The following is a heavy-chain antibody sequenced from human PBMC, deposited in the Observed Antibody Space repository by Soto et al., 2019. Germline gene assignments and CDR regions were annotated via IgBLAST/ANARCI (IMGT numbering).Heavy chain of an antibody. CDR1: GFTFSSYW. Sequence: GSLRLSCAASGFTFSSYWMSWVRQAPGKGLEWVANIKQDGSEKYYVDSVKGRFTISRDNAKNSLYLQMNSLRAEDTAVYYCARAQYSGYDVPDYYYYYMDVWGKGTTVTVSS. D-gene: IGHD5-12*01. CDR3: ARAQYSGYDVPDYYYYYMDV. J-gene: IGHJ6*03. CDR2: IKQDGSEK. V-gene: IGHV3-7*01.